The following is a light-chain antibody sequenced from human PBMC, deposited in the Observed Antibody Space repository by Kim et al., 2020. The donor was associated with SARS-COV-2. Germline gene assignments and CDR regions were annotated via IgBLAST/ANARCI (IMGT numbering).Light chain of an antibody. V-gene: IGKV3-11*01. CDR3: QQRTNWLWT. Sequence: LSPGDSATLSCRASQSVGNYLAWYQQKPGQAPRLLIYDASNRATGIPARFSGSGSGTVFTLTIDSLEPEDFAIYYCQQRTNWLWTFGQGTKVDIK. CDR2: DAS. CDR1: QSVGNY. J-gene: IGKJ1*01.